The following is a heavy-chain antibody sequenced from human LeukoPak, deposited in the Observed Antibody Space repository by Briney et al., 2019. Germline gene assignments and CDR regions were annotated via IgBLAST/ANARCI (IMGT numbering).Heavy chain of an antibody. J-gene: IGHJ4*02. CDR2: INPSGGST. D-gene: IGHD2-2*01. CDR1: GYTFTSYY. V-gene: IGHV1-46*01. CDR3: ARTAVHCSSTSCKNPDDY. Sequence: ASVKVSCKASGYTFTSYYMHWVRQAPGQGLEWMGIINPSGGSTSYAQKFQGRVTMTRDMSTSTVYMELSSLRSEDTAVYYCARTAVHCSSTSCKNPDDYWGQGTLVTVSS.